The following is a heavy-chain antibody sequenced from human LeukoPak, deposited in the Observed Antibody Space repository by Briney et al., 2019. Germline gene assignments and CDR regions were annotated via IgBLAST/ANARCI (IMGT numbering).Heavy chain of an antibody. Sequence: SETLSLTCTASGGSISTYYWSWIRQPPGKGLEWIGYIYHTGSTKYNPSLKSRVTISVDTSKSQFSLKLSSVTAADTAVYYCARAPGEIRYFDYRGQGTLVPVSS. D-gene: IGHD3-10*01. V-gene: IGHV4-59*01. CDR2: IYHTGST. J-gene: IGHJ4*02. CDR3: ARAPGEIRYFDY. CDR1: GGSISTYY.